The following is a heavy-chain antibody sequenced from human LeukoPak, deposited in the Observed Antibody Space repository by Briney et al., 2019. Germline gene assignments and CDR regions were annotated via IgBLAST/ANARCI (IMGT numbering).Heavy chain of an antibody. CDR3: AKDGGRYYYDSSGYPDSYYFDY. CDR1: GFTFDDYA. V-gene: IGHV3-9*01. CDR2: ISWNSGSI. J-gene: IGHJ4*02. Sequence: PGGSLRLSCAASGFTFDDYAMHWVRQAPGKGLDWVSGISWNSGSIGYADSVKGRFTISRDNAKNSLYLQMNSLRAEDTALYYCAKDGGRYYYDSSGYPDSYYFDYWGQGTLVTVSS. D-gene: IGHD3-22*01.